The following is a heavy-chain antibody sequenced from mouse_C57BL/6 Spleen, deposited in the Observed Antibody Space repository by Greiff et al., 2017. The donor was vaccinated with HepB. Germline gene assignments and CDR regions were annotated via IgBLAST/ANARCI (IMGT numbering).Heavy chain of an antibody. CDR3: ARALPYFDY. V-gene: IGHV1-82*01. CDR2: IYPGDGDT. J-gene: IGHJ2*01. CDR1: GYAFSSSW. Sequence: QVTLKVSGPELVKPGASVKISCKASGYAFSSSWMNWVKQRPGKGLEWIGRIYPGDGDTNYNGKFKGKATLTADKSSSTAYMQLSSLTSEDSAVYFCARALPYFDYWGQGTTLTVSS. D-gene: IGHD1-1*01.